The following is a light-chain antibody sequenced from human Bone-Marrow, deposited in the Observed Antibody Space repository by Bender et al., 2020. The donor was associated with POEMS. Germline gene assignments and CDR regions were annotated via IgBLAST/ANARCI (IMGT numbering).Light chain of an antibody. Sequence: SHELIQPPSVSVSPGQTATITCSGDRLQSTYVCWYQQRPGQSPMLLIYQDTQRPSGVPDRFSGSKSGNTASLTVSGLQAEDEADYYCSSYAGDYNLVFGGGTKLTVL. CDR1: RLQSTY. J-gene: IGLJ3*02. V-gene: IGLV3-1*01. CDR3: SSYAGDYNLV. CDR2: QDT.